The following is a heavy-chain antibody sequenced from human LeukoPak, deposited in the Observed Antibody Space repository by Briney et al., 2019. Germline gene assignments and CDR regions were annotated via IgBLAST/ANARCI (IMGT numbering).Heavy chain of an antibody. CDR2: ISGSDGST. CDR3: AKAGDYSYFDY. CDR1: GXTFTYYA. Sequence: GSLRLSCAASGXTFTYYAMNWVRQAPGKGLEWVSAISGSDGSTYYADSVKGRFTISRDNSKNTLYLQMNSLRAEDTAVYYCAKAGDYSYFDYWGQGTLVTVSS. J-gene: IGHJ4*02. D-gene: IGHD4-11*01. V-gene: IGHV3-23*01.